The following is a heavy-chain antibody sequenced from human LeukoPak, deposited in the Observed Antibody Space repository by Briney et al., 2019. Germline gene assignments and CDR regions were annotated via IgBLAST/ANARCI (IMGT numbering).Heavy chain of an antibody. CDR3: ARDGGYSYGYFDY. D-gene: IGHD5-18*01. Sequence: GRSLRLSCAASGFTFSSYAMHWVRQAPGKGLEWVAVISYDGSNKYYADSMKGRFTISRDNSKNTLYLQMNSLRAEDTAVYYCARDGGYSYGYFDYWGQGTLVTVSS. CDR2: ISYDGSNK. CDR1: GFTFSSYA. J-gene: IGHJ4*02. V-gene: IGHV3-30*04.